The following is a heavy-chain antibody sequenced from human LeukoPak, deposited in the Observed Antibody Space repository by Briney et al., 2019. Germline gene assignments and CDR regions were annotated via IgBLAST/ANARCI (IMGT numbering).Heavy chain of an antibody. V-gene: IGHV1-69*01. Sequence: SVKVSCKASGGTFNNYAISWVRQAPGQGLEWMGGTIPMFGTANYAQKYQGRVTITADESTSTAHIELSSLRSEDTAMYYCALGSRGVMTDWFDPWGQGTLVTVSS. CDR3: ALGSRGVMTDWFDP. D-gene: IGHD3-10*01. CDR2: TIPMFGTA. CDR1: GGTFNNYA. J-gene: IGHJ5*02.